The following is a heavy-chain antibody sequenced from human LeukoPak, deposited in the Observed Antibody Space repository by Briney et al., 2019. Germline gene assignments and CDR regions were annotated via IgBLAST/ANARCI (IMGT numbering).Heavy chain of an antibody. D-gene: IGHD1-7*01. CDR1: GFTFSSYS. Sequence: GGSLRLSCAASGFTFSSYSMNWVRQAPGKGLEWVSSISSSSSYIYYADLVKGRFTISRDNAKNSLYLQMNSLRAEDTAVYYCSSGLTGTLDYWGQGTLVTVSS. J-gene: IGHJ4*02. CDR2: ISSSSSYI. V-gene: IGHV3-21*01. CDR3: SSGLTGTLDY.